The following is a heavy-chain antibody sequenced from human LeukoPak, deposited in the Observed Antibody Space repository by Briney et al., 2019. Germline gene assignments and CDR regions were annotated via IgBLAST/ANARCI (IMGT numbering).Heavy chain of an antibody. Sequence: PSQTLSLTCTVSGGSVISGGYYWTWLSQRPGKGLEWIGYLYDSGSTFYNPSLKSRVTRLVDTSKTQSSLKVTSVTVADTAVYYCARAAPNSVSSIHLDDWGQGTLVTVSS. D-gene: IGHD6-6*01. J-gene: IGHJ4*02. V-gene: IGHV4-31*03. CDR3: ARAAPNSVSSIHLDD. CDR1: GGSVISGGYY. CDR2: LYDSGST.